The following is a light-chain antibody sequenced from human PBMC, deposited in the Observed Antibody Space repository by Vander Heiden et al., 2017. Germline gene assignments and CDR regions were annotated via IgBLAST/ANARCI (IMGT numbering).Light chain of an antibody. CDR3: SSYTTSSTLV. Sequence: QSALTPPVAVSGSPGQSITVSCTGTSSHVGGYNYVSWYQQQPGKAPNLMIYDVSNRPSGVSDRFSGSKSGNTASLTISGLQAEDEADYYCSSYTTSSTLVFGTGTKVTVL. J-gene: IGLJ1*01. CDR2: DVS. V-gene: IGLV2-14*01. CDR1: SSHVGGYNY.